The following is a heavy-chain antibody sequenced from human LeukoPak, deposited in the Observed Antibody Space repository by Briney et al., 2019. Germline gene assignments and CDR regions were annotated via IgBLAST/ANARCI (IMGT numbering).Heavy chain of an antibody. D-gene: IGHD5-12*01. V-gene: IGHV3-23*01. CDR3: AKGRQWLRDFDY. CDR2: ISGSGGST. CDR1: GFTFSSYA. Sequence: SGGSLRPSCAASGFTFSSYAVSWVRQAPGKGLEWVSVISGSGGSTYYADSVKGRFTISRDNSKNTLYLQMNSLRAEDTAVYYCAKGRQWLRDFDYWGQGTLVTVSS. J-gene: IGHJ4*02.